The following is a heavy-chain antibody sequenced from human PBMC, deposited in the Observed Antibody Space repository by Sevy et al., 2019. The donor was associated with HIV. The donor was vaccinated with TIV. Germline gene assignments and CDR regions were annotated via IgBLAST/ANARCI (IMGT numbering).Heavy chain of an antibody. CDR2: IRSKDYGGAT. J-gene: IGHJ4*02. CDR1: GFTFGDYA. CDR3: TRGYYYDSSGYSDY. V-gene: IGHV3-49*03. Sequence: GGSLRLSCTGSGFTFGDYAMSWFRQAPGMGLEWVGFIRSKDYGGATEYAASVKDRFTISRDESKSIADLQMNSLKTEDTAVYYCTRGYYYDSSGYSDYSGQGTLVTVSS. D-gene: IGHD3-22*01.